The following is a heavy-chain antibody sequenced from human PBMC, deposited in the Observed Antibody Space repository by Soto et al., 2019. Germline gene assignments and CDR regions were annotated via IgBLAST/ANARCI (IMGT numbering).Heavy chain of an antibody. CDR3: ARAGIHYDFWSGSGSYGMDV. J-gene: IGHJ6*02. D-gene: IGHD3-3*01. V-gene: IGHV4-30-4*01. Sequence: SETLSLTCTVSGGSISSGDYYWSWIRQPPGKGLEWIGYIYYSGRTYYNPSLKSRVTISVDTSKNQFSLKLSSVTAADTAVYYCARAGIHYDFWSGSGSYGMDVWGQGTTVTVSS. CDR1: GGSISSGDYY. CDR2: IYYSGRT.